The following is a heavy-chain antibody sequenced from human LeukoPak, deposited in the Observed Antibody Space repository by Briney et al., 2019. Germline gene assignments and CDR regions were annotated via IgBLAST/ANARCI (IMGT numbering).Heavy chain of an antibody. V-gene: IGHV1-24*01. CDR2: FDPEDGET. J-gene: IGHJ4*02. Sequence: ASVKVSCKVSGYTLTELSMHWVRQAPGKGLEWMGGFDPEDGETIYAQKFQGRVTMTEDTSTDTAYMELSSLRSEDTAVYYCATGGGLPSAFGYWGQGTLVTVSS. D-gene: IGHD2-21*02. CDR3: ATGGGLPSAFGY. CDR1: GYTLTELS.